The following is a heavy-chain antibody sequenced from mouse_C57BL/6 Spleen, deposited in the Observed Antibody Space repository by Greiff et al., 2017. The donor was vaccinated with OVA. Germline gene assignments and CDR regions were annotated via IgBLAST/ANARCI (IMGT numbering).Heavy chain of an antibody. J-gene: IGHJ2*01. V-gene: IGHV1-52*01. CDR2: IDPSDSET. Sequence: VQLQQPGAELVRPGSSVKLSCKASGYTFTSYWMHWVKQRPIQGLEWIGNIDPSDSETHYNQKFKDKATLTVDKSSSIAYMQLSSLTSEDSAVYYCARGYDGYSNYFDYWGQGTTLTVSS. D-gene: IGHD2-3*01. CDR3: ARGYDGYSNYFDY. CDR1: GYTFTSYW.